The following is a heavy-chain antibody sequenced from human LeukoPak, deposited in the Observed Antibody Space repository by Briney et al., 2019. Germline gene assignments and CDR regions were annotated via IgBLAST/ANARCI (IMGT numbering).Heavy chain of an antibody. Sequence: ASVKVSCTASGYSFNTSGITWVRQAPGQGLEWLGWISGYNGKTHSAQKVQGRVTMTTDTSTKTAYMELRSLGSDDTAVYYCAGVAGFYWNSDSFDYWGQGTQVTVSS. V-gene: IGHV1-18*01. CDR1: GYSFNTSG. J-gene: IGHJ4*02. CDR3: AGVAGFYWNSDSFDY. D-gene: IGHD1-7*01. CDR2: ISGYNGKT.